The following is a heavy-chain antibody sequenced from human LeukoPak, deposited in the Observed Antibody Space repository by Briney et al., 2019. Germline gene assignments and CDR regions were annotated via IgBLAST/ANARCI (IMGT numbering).Heavy chain of an antibody. Sequence: SETLSLTCTVSGGSISSYYWSWIRQPAGKGLEWIGRIYTSGSTNYNPSLKSRVTMSVDTSKNQFSLKLSSVTAADTAVHYCARDGRGVAVAGTLDYYYYGMDVWGQGTTVTVSS. J-gene: IGHJ6*02. CDR1: GGSISSYY. V-gene: IGHV4-4*07. D-gene: IGHD6-19*01. CDR3: ARDGRGVAVAGTLDYYYYGMDV. CDR2: IYTSGST.